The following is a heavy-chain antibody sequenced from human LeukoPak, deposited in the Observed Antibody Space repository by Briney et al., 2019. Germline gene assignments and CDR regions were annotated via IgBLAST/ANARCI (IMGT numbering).Heavy chain of an antibody. CDR1: GGSISSYY. V-gene: IGHV4-59*01. Sequence: PETLSLTCTVSGGSISSYYWSWIRQPPGKGLEWIGYIYYSGSTNYNPSLKSRVTISVDTSKNQFSLKLSSVTAADTAVYYCARGAYYYYMDVWGKGTTVTVSS. CDR2: IYYSGST. J-gene: IGHJ6*03. CDR3: ARGAYYYYMDV.